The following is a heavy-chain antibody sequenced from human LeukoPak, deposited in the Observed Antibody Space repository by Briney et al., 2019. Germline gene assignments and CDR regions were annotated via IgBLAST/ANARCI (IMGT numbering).Heavy chain of an antibody. Sequence: SETLSLTCAVYGGSFSGYYWSWIRQPPGKGLEWIGEINHSGSTNYNPSLKSRVTISVDTSKNQFSLKLSSVTAADTAVYYCARGPGIAVAGDINWFDPWGQGTLVTVSS. V-gene: IGHV4-34*01. D-gene: IGHD6-19*01. CDR2: INHSGST. J-gene: IGHJ5*02. CDR3: ARGPGIAVAGDINWFDP. CDR1: GGSFSGYY.